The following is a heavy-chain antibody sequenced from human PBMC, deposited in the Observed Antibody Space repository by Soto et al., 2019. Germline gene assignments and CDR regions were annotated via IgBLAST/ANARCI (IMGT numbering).Heavy chain of an antibody. V-gene: IGHV4-39*01. CDR2: FYYSGST. CDR3: ATRSDYSYGFSFDY. Sequence: NPSETLSLTCSVSGGSISSSTYYWGWIRQPPGKGLEWIGSFYYSGSTYYNPSLKSRVTISVDASKNQFSLRLSSVTAADTAVYYCATRSDYSYGFSFDYWGQGTLVTVSS. CDR1: GGSISSSTYY. D-gene: IGHD5-18*01. J-gene: IGHJ4*02.